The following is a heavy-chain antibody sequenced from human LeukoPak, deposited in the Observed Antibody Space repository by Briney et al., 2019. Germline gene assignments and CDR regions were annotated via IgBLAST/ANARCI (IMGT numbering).Heavy chain of an antibody. J-gene: IGHJ6*03. CDR2: ISAYNGNT. Sequence: ASVKVSCKASGYTFTSYGISWVRQAPGQGLEWMGWISAYNGNTNYAQKLQGRVTMTTDTSTSTAYMELRGLRSDDTAVYYCARVLYDFWSGYFYPHYYYCYMDVWGKGTTVTVSS. V-gene: IGHV1-18*04. CDR1: GYTFTSYG. CDR3: ARVLYDFWSGYFYPHYYYCYMDV. D-gene: IGHD3-3*01.